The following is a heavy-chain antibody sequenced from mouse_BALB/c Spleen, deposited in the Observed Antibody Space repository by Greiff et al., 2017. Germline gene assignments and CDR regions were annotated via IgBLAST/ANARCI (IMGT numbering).Heavy chain of an antibody. Sequence: EVHLVESGPGLVKPSQSLSLTCTVTGYSITSDYAWNWIRQFPGNKLEWMGYISYSGSTSYNPSLKSRISITRDTSKNQFFLQLNSVTTEDTATYYCARFLFITTVVASGDYGGQGTSVTVSS. V-gene: IGHV3-2*02. J-gene: IGHJ4*01. CDR3: ARFLFITTVVASGDY. CDR2: ISYSGST. D-gene: IGHD1-1*01. CDR1: GYSITSDYA.